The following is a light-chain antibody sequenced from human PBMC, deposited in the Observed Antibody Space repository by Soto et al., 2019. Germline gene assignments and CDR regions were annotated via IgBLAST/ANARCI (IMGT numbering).Light chain of an antibody. CDR3: QQFNNYPIT. CDR1: QGISSA. Sequence: AIQLTQSPSSLSASVGDRVTITCRASQGISSALAWYQQEPGKAPKLLIYDASSLESGVQSRISGSGSGTDFTLTISSLQPEDFATYYCQQFNNYPITFGQGTRLEIK. V-gene: IGKV1D-13*01. J-gene: IGKJ5*01. CDR2: DAS.